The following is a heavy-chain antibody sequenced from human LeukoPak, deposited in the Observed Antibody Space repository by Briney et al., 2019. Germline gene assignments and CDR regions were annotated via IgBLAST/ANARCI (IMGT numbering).Heavy chain of an antibody. V-gene: IGHV3-23*01. CDR2: ITSSGAAT. J-gene: IGHJ4*02. CDR1: GFTFSSYA. D-gene: IGHD3-22*01. CDR3: AKDRRNYYGSNGHYYKLNGDC. Sequence: GGSLRLSCAASGFTFSSYAMSWVRQAPGKGLEWVSSITSSGAATSYADSVKGRFAISRDNSDNPLYLQMNSLRAEDTAVYYCAKDRRNYYGSNGHYYKLNGDCWGQGTLVTVSS.